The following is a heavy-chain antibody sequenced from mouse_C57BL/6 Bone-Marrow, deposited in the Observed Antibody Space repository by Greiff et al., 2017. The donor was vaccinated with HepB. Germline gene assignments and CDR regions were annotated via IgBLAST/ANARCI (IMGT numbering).Heavy chain of an antibody. V-gene: IGHV5-6*02. CDR3: ARRGYGSSHWYFDV. D-gene: IGHD1-1*01. Sequence: DVMLVESGGDLVKPGGSLKLSCAASGFTFSSYGMSWVRQTPDKRLEWVATISSGGSYTYYPDSVKGRFTISRDNAKNTLYLQMSSLKSEGTAMYYCARRGYGSSHWYFDVWGTGTTVTVSS. CDR2: ISSGGSYT. J-gene: IGHJ1*03. CDR1: GFTFSSYG.